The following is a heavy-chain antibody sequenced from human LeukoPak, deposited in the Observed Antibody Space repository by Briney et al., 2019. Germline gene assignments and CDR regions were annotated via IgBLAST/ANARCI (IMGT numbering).Heavy chain of an antibody. Sequence: GESLKISCKGSGYSFTSYWIGWVRQMPGKGLEWMGIIYPGDSDTRYSPSFQGQVTISADKSISTAYLQWSSLKASDTAMYYCARLFEYYYDGSGFAGYFDYWGQGTLVTVSS. CDR3: ARLFEYYYDGSGFAGYFDY. CDR2: IYPGDSDT. D-gene: IGHD3-22*01. CDR1: GYSFTSYW. V-gene: IGHV5-51*01. J-gene: IGHJ4*02.